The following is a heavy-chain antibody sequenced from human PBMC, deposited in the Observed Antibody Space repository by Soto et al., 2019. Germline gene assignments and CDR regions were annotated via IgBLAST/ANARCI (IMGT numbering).Heavy chain of an antibody. J-gene: IGHJ6*02. CDR1: GGTFSSYA. CDR2: IIPIFGTA. Sequence: QVQLVQSGAEVKKPGSSVKVSCKASGGTFSSYAISWVRQAPGQGLEWMGGIIPIFGTANYAQKFQGRVTITSTESTSTAYMELSSLRSEDTAVYYCATRSSSSSAYYYYGMDVWGQGTTVTVSS. D-gene: IGHD6-6*01. V-gene: IGHV1-69*05. CDR3: ATRSSSSSAYYYYGMDV.